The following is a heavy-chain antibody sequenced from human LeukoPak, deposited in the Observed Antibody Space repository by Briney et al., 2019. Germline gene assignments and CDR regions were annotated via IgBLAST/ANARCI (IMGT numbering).Heavy chain of an antibody. CDR1: GFIFSNYG. Sequence: PGGSLRLSCAASGFIFSNYGMNWVRQAPGKGLEWVAAISASGSATSYADSVRGRFTISRDNSKSTTYLQMNSLRAEDTAVFYCARLKLGYWYFDLWGRGTLVTVST. CDR3: ARLKLGYWYFDL. V-gene: IGHV3-23*01. D-gene: IGHD7-27*01. J-gene: IGHJ2*01. CDR2: ISASGSAT.